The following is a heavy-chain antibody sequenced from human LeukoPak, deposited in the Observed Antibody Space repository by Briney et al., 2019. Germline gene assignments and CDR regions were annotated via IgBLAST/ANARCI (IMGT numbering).Heavy chain of an antibody. V-gene: IGHV2-5*02. CDR2: IYWDLDN. CDR1: DYSFSIRQAG. D-gene: IGHD6-19*01. CDR3: AHRPSGFMGGWDNCYFDN. J-gene: IGHJ4*03. Sequence: SAPTLVHPTQALPLTFSCSDYSFSIRQAGVGWIRQPPGNALEWPGDIYWDLDNRYSLSLRNWLAISYDTLKYQMAPAMTIIDSADTATYYCAHRPSGFMGGWDNCYFDNWAPGSLVTVYS.